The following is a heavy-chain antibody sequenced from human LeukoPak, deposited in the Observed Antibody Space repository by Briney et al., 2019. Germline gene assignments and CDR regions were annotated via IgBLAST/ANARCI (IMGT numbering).Heavy chain of an antibody. V-gene: IGHV1-8*01. CDR3: ARTFYYGSGLFPSHFDY. CDR1: GYTFTSYD. J-gene: IGHJ4*02. CDR2: MNPNSGNT. D-gene: IGHD3-10*01. Sequence: GASVKVSCKASGYTFTSYDINWVRQATGQGLEWMGWMNPNSGNTGYAQKFQGRVTMTRNTSISTVYMELSSLRSEDTAVYYCARTFYYGSGLFPSHFDYWGQGTLVTVSS.